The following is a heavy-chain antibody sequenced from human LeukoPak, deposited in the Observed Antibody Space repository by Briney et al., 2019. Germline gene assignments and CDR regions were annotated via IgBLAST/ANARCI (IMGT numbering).Heavy chain of an antibody. CDR1: GGSISSYY. Sequence: SETLSLTCTVSGGSISSYYWSWIRQPPGKGLEWIGYIHYSGSTNYNPSLRGRVTISLDMSKNQFSLKLSSVTAADTAVYYCARTIVGPGTSYFDQWGQGTLVTVSS. V-gene: IGHV4-59*12. J-gene: IGHJ4*02. CDR3: ARTIVGPGTSYFDQ. D-gene: IGHD1-26*01. CDR2: IHYSGST.